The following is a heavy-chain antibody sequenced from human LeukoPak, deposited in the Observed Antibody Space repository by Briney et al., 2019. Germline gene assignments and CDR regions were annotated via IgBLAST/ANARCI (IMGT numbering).Heavy chain of an antibody. V-gene: IGHV1-69*05. CDR3: ARGFNYGSGSYGH. Sequence: SVKVSCKASGGTFSSYAISWVRQAPGQGLEWMGRIIPTFGTANYAQKFQGRVTITTDESTSTAYMELSSLRSEDTAVYYCARGFNYGSGSYGHWGQGTLVTVSS. D-gene: IGHD3-10*01. CDR2: IIPTFGTA. CDR1: GGTFSSYA. J-gene: IGHJ4*02.